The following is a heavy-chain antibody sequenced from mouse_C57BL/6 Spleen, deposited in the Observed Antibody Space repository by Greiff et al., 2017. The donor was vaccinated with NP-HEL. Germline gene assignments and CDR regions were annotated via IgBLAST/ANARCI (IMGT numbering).Heavy chain of an antibody. J-gene: IGHJ1*03. Sequence: EVKLVESGPGLVKPSQSLSLTCSVTGYSITSGYYWNWIRQFPGNKLEWMGYISYDGSNNYNPSLKNRISITRDTSKNQFFLKLNSVTTEDTATYYCAREGITTVGHWYFDVWGTGTTVTVSS. V-gene: IGHV3-6*01. CDR3: AREGITTVGHWYFDV. CDR1: GYSITSGYY. CDR2: ISYDGSN. D-gene: IGHD1-1*01.